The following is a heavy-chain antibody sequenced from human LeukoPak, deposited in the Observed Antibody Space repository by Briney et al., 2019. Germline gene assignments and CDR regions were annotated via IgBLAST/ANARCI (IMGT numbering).Heavy chain of an antibody. CDR1: GFPLSSYW. Sequence: GGSLRLSCVAWGFPLSSYWMTWVRQAPGKGVEWVANIKQDGSKKSYVDSVKGRFTISRDNAKNSLYLQMNSLRAEDTAIYYCTRVLYIDEGIDYWGQGTLVTVSS. CDR2: IKQDGSKK. CDR3: TRVLYIDEGIDY. V-gene: IGHV3-7*04. J-gene: IGHJ4*02. D-gene: IGHD3-9*01.